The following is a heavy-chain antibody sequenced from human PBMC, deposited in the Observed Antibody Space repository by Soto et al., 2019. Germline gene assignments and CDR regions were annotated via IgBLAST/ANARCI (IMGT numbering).Heavy chain of an antibody. V-gene: IGHV3-23*01. CDR1: GFTFGSYA. CDR2: ISGSGGRT. J-gene: IGHJ6*02. Sequence: EVQLLESGGGLVQPGGSLRLSCAASGFTFGSYAMSWVRQAPGQGLESVSAISGSGGRTYYADSVKGRFTISRDNSMNTLYLQMSYLRAEDTAVYYCAKWNMIFGVDNSYFYYGMDVWGQGTTVTVSS. CDR3: AKWNMIFGVDNSYFYYGMDV. D-gene: IGHD3-3*01.